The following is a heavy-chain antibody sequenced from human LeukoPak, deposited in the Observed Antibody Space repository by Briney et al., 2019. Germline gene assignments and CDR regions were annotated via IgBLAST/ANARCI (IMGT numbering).Heavy chain of an antibody. CDR3: ARVYSGYDF. D-gene: IGHD5-12*01. CDR2: IYYNGNT. V-gene: IGHV4-59*12. Sequence: GSLRLSCAASGFTFSSYSMNWVRQAPGKGLEWIGTIYYNGNTYYSPSLKSRVTISIDTSKNQFSLRLTSVTAADTAVYYCARVYSGYDFWGQGTLVIVSS. J-gene: IGHJ4*02. CDR1: GFTFSSYS.